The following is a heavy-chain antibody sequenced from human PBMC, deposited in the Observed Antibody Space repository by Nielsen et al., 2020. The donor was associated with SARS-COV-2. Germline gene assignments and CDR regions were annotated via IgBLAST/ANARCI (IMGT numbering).Heavy chain of an antibody. Sequence: SETLSLTCTVSGGSISNYYWTWIRQSPGKGLEWIGYVSYSGTTNCNPSLKSRVTISLDTSKNQFFLKLSSVTAADRAVYYCARDYYGDYLDGFDFWGQGTMVTVSS. D-gene: IGHD4-17*01. J-gene: IGHJ3*01. V-gene: IGHV4-59*01. CDR2: VSYSGTT. CDR1: GGSISNYY. CDR3: ARDYYGDYLDGFDF.